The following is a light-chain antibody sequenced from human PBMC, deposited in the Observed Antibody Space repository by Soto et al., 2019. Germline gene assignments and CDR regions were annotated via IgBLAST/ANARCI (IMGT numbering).Light chain of an antibody. CDR2: GGS. CDR1: QSISVY. CDR3: HQYATSSPT. V-gene: IGKV1-5*01. Sequence: DIQMTQSPSTLSASVGDRVTITCRASQSISVYLAWYQQRPREAPNLLIYGGSSLESGVPSRFSGSGSGTEFTLTISSLQPTDFATYYCHQYATSSPTFGQGTKLEI. J-gene: IGKJ2*01.